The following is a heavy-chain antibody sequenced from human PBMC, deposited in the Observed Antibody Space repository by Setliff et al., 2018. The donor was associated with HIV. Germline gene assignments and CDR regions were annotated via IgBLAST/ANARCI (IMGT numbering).Heavy chain of an antibody. CDR2: IYYRGRT. CDR3: ATGWRVDAFDI. Sequence: NPSETLSLTCDVYGYLISGGFYWGWIRQPPGKGLEWIGYIYYRGRTNYNPSLRSRVTISVDTSKNQFSLKLSSVTAAYTAVYYCATGWRVDAFDIWGQGTMVTVSS. D-gene: IGHD2-15*01. CDR1: GYLISGGFY. V-gene: IGHV4-61*08. J-gene: IGHJ3*02.